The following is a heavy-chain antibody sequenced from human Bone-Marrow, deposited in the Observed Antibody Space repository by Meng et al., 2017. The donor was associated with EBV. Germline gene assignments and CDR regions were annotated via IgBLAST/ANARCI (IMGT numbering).Heavy chain of an antibody. D-gene: IGHD5-12*01. CDR3: ASDNGDTITNPYFDY. Sequence: AQVEQAGAEVKKAGSSVRFSWNAAGGSLNNFAISWVRQAPGEVLGWMRGIIPVGGTKNDADYLRGRMKISADETTNTYMMVLSKLTPADTALYYCASDNGDTITNPYFDYWGQGTLVTVSS. CDR1: GGSLNNFA. CDR2: IIPVGGTK. J-gene: IGHJ4*02. V-gene: IGHV1-69*01.